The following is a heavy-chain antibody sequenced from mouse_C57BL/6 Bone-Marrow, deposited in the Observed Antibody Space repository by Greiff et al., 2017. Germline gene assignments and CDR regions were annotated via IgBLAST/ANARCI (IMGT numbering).Heavy chain of an antibody. J-gene: IGHJ1*03. CDR2: IDPSDSYT. CDR1: GYTFTSYW. V-gene: IGHV1-69*01. D-gene: IGHD1-1*01. Sequence: QVQLKQPGAELVMPGASVKLSCKASGYTFTSYWMHWVKQRPGQGLEWIGEIDPSDSYTNYNQKFKGKSTLTVDKSSSTAYMQLSSLTSEDSAVYYCARGYYCGSSSIWYFDVWGTGTTVTVSS. CDR3: ARGYYCGSSSIWYFDV.